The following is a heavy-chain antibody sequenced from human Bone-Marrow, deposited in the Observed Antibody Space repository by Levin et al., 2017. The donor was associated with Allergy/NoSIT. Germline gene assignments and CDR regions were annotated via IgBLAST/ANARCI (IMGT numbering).Heavy chain of an antibody. V-gene: IGHV3-11*01. CDR2: ISSSGSTI. CDR1: GFTFSDYY. J-gene: IGHJ6*02. Sequence: GESLKISCAASGFTFSDYYMSWIRQAPGKGLEWVSYISSSGSTIYYADSVKGRFTISRDNAKNSLYLQMNSLRAEDTAVYYCARYDFWDWGMDVWGQGTTVTVSS. CDR3: ARYDFWDWGMDV. D-gene: IGHD3-3*01.